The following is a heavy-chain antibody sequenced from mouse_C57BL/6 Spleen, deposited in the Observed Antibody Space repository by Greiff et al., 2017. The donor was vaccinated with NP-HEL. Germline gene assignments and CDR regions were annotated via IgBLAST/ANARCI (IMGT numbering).Heavy chain of an antibody. CDR3: ARCWDYFDY. J-gene: IGHJ2*01. CDR1: GYTFTSYW. Sequence: QVQLQQPGAELVRPGTSVKLSCKASGYTFTSYWMHWVKQRPGQGLEWIGVIDPSDSYTNYNQKFKGKATLTVDTSSSTAYMQLSSLTSEDSAVYYCARCWDYFDYWGQGTTLTVSS. CDR2: IDPSDSYT. V-gene: IGHV1-59*01.